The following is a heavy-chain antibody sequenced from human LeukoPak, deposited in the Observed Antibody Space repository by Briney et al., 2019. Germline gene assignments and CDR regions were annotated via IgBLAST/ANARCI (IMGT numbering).Heavy chain of an antibody. CDR1: GFTFSSYS. D-gene: IGHD1-26*01. CDR2: MSVSSGLI. J-gene: IGHJ4*02. CDR3: AREFAGSASGAGY. Sequence: TGGSLRLSCAASGFTFSSYSMNWVRQAPGKGLEWVSSMSVSSGLIYYADSVKGRFTISRDNAKSSLYLQMNRLRVEDTAVYYCAREFAGSASGAGYWGQGTLVTVSS. V-gene: IGHV3-21*01.